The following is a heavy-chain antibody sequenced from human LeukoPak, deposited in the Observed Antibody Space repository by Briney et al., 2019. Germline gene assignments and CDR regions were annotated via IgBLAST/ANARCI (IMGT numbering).Heavy chain of an antibody. CDR1: GGSFSGYY. Sequence: SETLSLTCAVYGGSFSGYYWSWIRQPPGKGLEWIGEINHSGSTNYNPSLKSRVTISVDTSMNQFSLKLSSVTAADTAVYYCAKGGPEASAGLSWFDPWGQGTLVTVSS. D-gene: IGHD1-14*01. J-gene: IGHJ5*02. CDR2: INHSGST. CDR3: AKGGPEASAGLSWFDP. V-gene: IGHV4-34*01.